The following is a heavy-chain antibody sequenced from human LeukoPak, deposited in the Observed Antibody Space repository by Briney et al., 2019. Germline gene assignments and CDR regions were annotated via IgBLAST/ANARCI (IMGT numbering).Heavy chain of an antibody. J-gene: IGHJ4*02. CDR3: SKTLGTTIIAVCDY. D-gene: IGHD1-7*01. CDR1: GFTFSSYA. CDR2: IRSNTYGGTT. Sequence: GGSLRLSCAASGFTFSSYAMSWFRQAPGKGLEWVGLIRSNTYGGTTEYAASVKGRFTISRDDSKSVAYLQMNSLKTEDTAVYYCSKTLGTTIIAVCDYWGQGTLVTVSS. V-gene: IGHV3-49*03.